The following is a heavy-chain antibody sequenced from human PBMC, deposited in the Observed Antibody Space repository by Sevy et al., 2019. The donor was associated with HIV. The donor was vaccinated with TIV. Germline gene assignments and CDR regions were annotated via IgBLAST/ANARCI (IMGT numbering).Heavy chain of an antibody. CDR2: IYSGGST. J-gene: IGHJ4*02. Sequence: GGSLRLSCAASGFSVSSNYMSWVRQAPGKGLEWVSVIYSGGSTYYADSVKGRFTISRDYSKKTLYLQMRGLRAEDTAVYYCARGLGKSVSCGTSSCFGFDYWGQGTLVTVSS. CDR3: ARGLGKSVSCGTSSCFGFDY. D-gene: IGHD2-2*01. CDR1: GFSVSSNY. V-gene: IGHV3-53*01.